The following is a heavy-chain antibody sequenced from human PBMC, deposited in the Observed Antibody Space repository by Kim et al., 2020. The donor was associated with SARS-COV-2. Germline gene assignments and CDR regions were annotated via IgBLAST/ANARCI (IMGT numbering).Heavy chain of an antibody. J-gene: IGHJ6*02. D-gene: IGHD1-26*01. Sequence: SETLSLTCTVSGGSISSGSYYWSWIRQPAGKGLEWIGRIYTSGSTNYNPSLKSRVTISVDTSKNQFSLKLSSVTAADTAVYYCAREDSGSYLYYYYGMDVWGQGTTVTVSS. CDR2: IYTSGST. CDR3: AREDSGSYLYYYYGMDV. CDR1: GGSISSGSYY. V-gene: IGHV4-61*02.